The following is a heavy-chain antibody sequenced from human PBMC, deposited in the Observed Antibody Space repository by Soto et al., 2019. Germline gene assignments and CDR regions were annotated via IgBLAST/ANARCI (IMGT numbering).Heavy chain of an antibody. CDR1: GFTFDDYS. J-gene: IGHJ4*02. V-gene: IGHV3-43*01. CDR2: ISWDGRST. D-gene: IGHD1-26*01. CDR3: GKDGAITDYTYLDY. Sequence: EVQLVESGGVVVQPGESLRLSCAASGFTFDDYSMHWVRQAPGKGLEWVSLISWDGRSTYYADSVKGRFTVSRDISKNSLYLQMNSLTTEDTAFYYCGKDGAITDYTYLDYWGQGALVTVSS.